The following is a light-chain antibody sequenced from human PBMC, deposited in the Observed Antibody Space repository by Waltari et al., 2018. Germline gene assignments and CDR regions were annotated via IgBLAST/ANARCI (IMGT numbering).Light chain of an antibody. CDR3: QQSYSTPKYT. CDR1: QNINNS. V-gene: IGKV1-39*01. CDR2: AAS. J-gene: IGKJ2*01. Sequence: DIQMTQSPSSLSASPGDRITITCRASQNINNSLNWYRQKPGEPPKLLIYAASSLQSGVPSRFTGSGSETDFTLTISNLQPEDVGSYYCQQSYSTPKYTFGQGTKLEIK.